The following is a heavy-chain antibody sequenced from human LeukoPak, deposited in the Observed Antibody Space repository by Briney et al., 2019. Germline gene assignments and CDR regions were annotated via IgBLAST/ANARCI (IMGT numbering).Heavy chain of an antibody. Sequence: SETLSLTCTVSGGSISSYYWSWIRQPAGKGLEWIGRIYTSGSTYYNPSLESRVTISVDTSKNQFSLKMNSMTAADTAMYYCARGLPGGQLSRYDYWGQGTLVTVSS. CDR3: ARGLPGGQLSRYDY. J-gene: IGHJ4*02. CDR1: GGSISSYY. D-gene: IGHD6-13*01. V-gene: IGHV4-4*07. CDR2: IYTSGST.